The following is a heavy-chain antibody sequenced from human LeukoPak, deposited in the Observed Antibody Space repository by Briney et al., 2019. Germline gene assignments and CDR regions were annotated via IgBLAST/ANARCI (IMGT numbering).Heavy chain of an antibody. CDR3: ARSGGNYYSI. J-gene: IGHJ3*02. CDR1: GYRFTSYW. V-gene: IGHV5-51*01. Sequence: KNGESLKIPCKGSGYRFTSYWIGWVRPIPGKGLAWMGIIYPGDSDTIYSPSFQGQVTISADKSTSTANLQWGSLKASDTAMYYCARSGGNYYSIWGQGTMVTVSS. D-gene: IGHD1-26*01. CDR2: IYPGDSDT.